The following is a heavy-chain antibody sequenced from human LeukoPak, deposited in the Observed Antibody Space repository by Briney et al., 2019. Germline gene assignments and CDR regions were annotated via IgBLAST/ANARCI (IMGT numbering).Heavy chain of an antibody. J-gene: IGHJ4*02. Sequence: GGSLRLSCAASGFTFDDYGMSWVRQAPGKGLEWVSIIYNSSTTYYGDSVKGRFTISKDNSKNTLYLQLDTLRAEDTAVYSCARDSWAVGGGYYDYWGQGTLVTVSS. V-gene: IGHV3-66*01. D-gene: IGHD6-19*01. CDR1: GFTFDDYG. CDR2: IYNSSTT. CDR3: ARDSWAVGGGYYDY.